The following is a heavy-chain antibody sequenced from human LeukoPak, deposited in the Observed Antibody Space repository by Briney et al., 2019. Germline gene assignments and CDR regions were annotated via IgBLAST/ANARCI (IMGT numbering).Heavy chain of an antibody. D-gene: IGHD6-13*01. CDR3: AIDYGSSLREDWFDP. V-gene: IGHV4-4*07. CDR1: GGSISSYY. J-gene: IGHJ5*02. Sequence: PSETLSLTCTASGGSISSYYWRWIRQPAGKGLEWIGRIYTSGDTNYTPSLKSRVTMSVDTSKNQFSLKLSSVTAADTAVYYCAIDYGSSLREDWFDPWGQGTLVTVSS. CDR2: IYTSGDT.